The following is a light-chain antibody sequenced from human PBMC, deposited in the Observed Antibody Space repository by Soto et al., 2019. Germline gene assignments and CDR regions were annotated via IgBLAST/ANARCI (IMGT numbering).Light chain of an antibody. CDR1: QSVTSRY. CDR3: QQYNNSPEYT. Sequence: EIVLTQSPGTLSLSPGERATLSCKASQSVTSRYLAWYQQKPGQAPRLLIYGASSRATGIPDRFSGSGSGTDFTLTISGLEPEDFAVYFCQQYNNSPEYTFGQGTKLEIK. V-gene: IGKV3-20*01. CDR2: GAS. J-gene: IGKJ2*01.